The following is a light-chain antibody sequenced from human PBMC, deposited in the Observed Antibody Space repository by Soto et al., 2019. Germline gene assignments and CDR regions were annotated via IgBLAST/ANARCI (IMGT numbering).Light chain of an antibody. CDR3: QNYNSAPFT. CDR1: QGISNY. Sequence: DIQMTQSPSSLSASVGDRVTITCRASQGISNYLAWYQQKPGKVPRLLIYAIYILQSGVPSRFSGRGSGTDFTLTISSLQPEDVATYYCQNYNSAPFTFGPGTKVDIK. CDR2: AIY. J-gene: IGKJ3*01. V-gene: IGKV1-27*01.